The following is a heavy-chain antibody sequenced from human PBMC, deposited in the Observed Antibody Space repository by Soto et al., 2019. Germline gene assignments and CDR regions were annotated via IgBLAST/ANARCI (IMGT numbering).Heavy chain of an antibody. J-gene: IGHJ3*02. D-gene: IGHD4-17*01. Sequence: SETLSLTCAVYGGSFSGYYWSWIRQPPGKGLEWIGEINHSGSTNYNPSLKSRVTISVDTSKNQFSLKLSSVTAADTAVYYCARVHMFWAVADYGDYAGAFDIWGQGTMVTVSS. CDR2: INHSGST. V-gene: IGHV4-34*01. CDR3: ARVHMFWAVADYGDYAGAFDI. CDR1: GGSFSGYY.